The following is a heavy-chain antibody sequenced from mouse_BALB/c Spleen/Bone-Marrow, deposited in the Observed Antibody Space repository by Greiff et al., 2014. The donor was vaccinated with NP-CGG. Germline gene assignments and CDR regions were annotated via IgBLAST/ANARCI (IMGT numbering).Heavy chain of an antibody. CDR3: TRSNGNWFAY. V-gene: IGHV1S81*02. CDR1: GYTFTSYY. J-gene: IGHJ3*01. CDR2: INPSNGGT. Sequence: VQLQQSGAELVKPGASVKLSCKASGYTFTSYYMYWVKQRPGQGLEWIGEINPSNGGTNFNEKFKNKATLTVDKSSSTAYMQLSGLIFEDSAVYYCTRSNGNWFAYWGQGTLVTVSA.